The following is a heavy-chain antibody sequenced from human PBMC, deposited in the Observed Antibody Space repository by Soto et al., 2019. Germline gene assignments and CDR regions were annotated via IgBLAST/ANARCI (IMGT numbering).Heavy chain of an antibody. CDR3: ARDLGYCRSGTCYREWFDP. V-gene: IGHV1-18*01. J-gene: IGHJ5*02. CDR2: VRGDNGHT. Sequence: QVQLVQSGAEVKKPGASVKVCCKASGYTFTTHGISWGRQVPGQGLEWMGWVRGDNGHTNYAQSLQGRDTMTTDTSTNTAYMELRSLRSDDTAVYYCARDLGYCRSGTCYREWFDPWGQGTLVTVSS. D-gene: IGHD2-15*01. CDR1: GYTFTTHG.